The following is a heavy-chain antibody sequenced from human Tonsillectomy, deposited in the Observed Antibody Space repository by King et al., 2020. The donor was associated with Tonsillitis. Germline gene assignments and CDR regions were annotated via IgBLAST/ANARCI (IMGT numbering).Heavy chain of an antibody. V-gene: IGHV4-38-2*02. CDR2: IYHSGST. J-gene: IGHJ5*02. Sequence: QLQESGPGLVKPSETLSLSCGVSGYSITSGYYWVWIRQPPGKGLEWIGTIYHSGSTYYNPSLKSRVPISVDTSKNQFSLQLSPVTAPDTAVYCCARDGVQIHPYPPVPRTNCFDPWGQGTLVTVSA. D-gene: IGHD3-16*01. CDR1: GYSITSGYY. CDR3: ARDGVQIHPYPPVPRTNCFDP.